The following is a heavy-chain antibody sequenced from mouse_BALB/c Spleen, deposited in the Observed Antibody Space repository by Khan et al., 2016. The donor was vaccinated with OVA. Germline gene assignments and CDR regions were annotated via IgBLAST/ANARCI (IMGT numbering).Heavy chain of an antibody. CDR1: GFTFSSYS. Sequence: EVELVESGGGLVKPGGSLRLSCEASGFTFSSYSMSWVRQTPEKRLEWVATITSGGSYTYYPDSVQGRFTISRDNAKNTLYLQMSSLKSEDTAIYYCTRDRNYYGSSFYFDYWGQGTTRPVSS. D-gene: IGHD1-1*01. CDR2: ITSGGSYT. J-gene: IGHJ2*01. CDR3: TRDRNYYGSSFYFDY. V-gene: IGHV5-6-4*01.